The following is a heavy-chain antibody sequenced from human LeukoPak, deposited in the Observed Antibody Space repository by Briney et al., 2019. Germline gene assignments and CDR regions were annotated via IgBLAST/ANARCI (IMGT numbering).Heavy chain of an antibody. CDR1: GYTLTELS. Sequence: ASVKVSCKVSGYTLTELSMHWVRQAPGKGLEWMGGFDPEDGVTIYAQKFQGRVTMTEDTSTDTAYMELSSLRSEDTAVYYCATAPTWIQLWNGVPFDYWGQGTLVTVSS. V-gene: IGHV1-24*01. D-gene: IGHD5-18*01. CDR3: ATAPTWIQLWNGVPFDY. J-gene: IGHJ4*02. CDR2: FDPEDGVT.